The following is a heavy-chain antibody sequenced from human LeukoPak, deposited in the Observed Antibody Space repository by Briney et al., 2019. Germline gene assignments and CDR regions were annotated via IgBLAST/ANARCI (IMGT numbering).Heavy chain of an antibody. Sequence: SETLSLTCTVSGGSISSYYWSWIRQPPGKGLEWIGYIYYSGSTKYNPSLKSRVAISVDTSKNQFSLKLSSVTAADTAVYYCARRYCSGGRCYYFYFDYWGQGTLVTVSS. D-gene: IGHD2-15*01. J-gene: IGHJ4*02. CDR1: GGSISSYY. CDR2: IYYSGST. CDR3: ARRYCSGGRCYYFYFDY. V-gene: IGHV4-59*01.